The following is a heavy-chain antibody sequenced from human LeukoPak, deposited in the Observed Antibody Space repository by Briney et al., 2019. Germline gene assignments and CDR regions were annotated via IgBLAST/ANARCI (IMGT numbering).Heavy chain of an antibody. CDR2: IKQDGSEK. Sequence: GGSLRLSCAASGFTFSSYWMSWVRQAPGKGLEWVANIKQDGSEKYYVDSVKGRFTISRDNAKNSLYLQMNSLRAEDTAVYYCARVMDYYDSSGRDYWGQGTLVTVSS. V-gene: IGHV3-7*01. CDR1: GFTFSSYW. D-gene: IGHD3-22*01. J-gene: IGHJ4*02. CDR3: ARVMDYYDSSGRDY.